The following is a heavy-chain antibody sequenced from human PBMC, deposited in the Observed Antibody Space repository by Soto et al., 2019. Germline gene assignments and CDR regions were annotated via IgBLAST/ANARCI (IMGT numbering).Heavy chain of an antibody. J-gene: IGHJ6*02. CDR2: TYYRSKWYN. CDR3: ARDGGYSCGWSYYGMDV. V-gene: IGHV6-1*01. Sequence: SQTLSLTCVISGDSVSSNSAAWNWIRQSPSRGLEWLGRTYYRSKWYNDYAVSVKSRITINPDTSKNQFSLQLNSVTPEDTAVYYCARDGGYSCGWSYYGMDVWGQGTTVTV. D-gene: IGHD5-18*01. CDR1: GDSVSSNSAA.